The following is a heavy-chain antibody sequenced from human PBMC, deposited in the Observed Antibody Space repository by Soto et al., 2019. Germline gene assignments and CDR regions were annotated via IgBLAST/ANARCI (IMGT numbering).Heavy chain of an antibody. J-gene: IGHJ3*02. D-gene: IGHD6-19*01. CDR3: ARDWEQKLLYSSGCTSCVRAFDI. V-gene: IGHV4-31*03. CDR1: GGSISSGGYY. CDR2: IYYSGST. Sequence: PSETLSLTCTVSGGSISSGGYYWSWIRQHPGKGLEWIGYIYYSGSTYYNPSLKSRVTISVDTSKNQFSLKLSSVTAADTAVYYCARDWEQKLLYSSGCTSCVRAFDIWGQGTMVTVSS.